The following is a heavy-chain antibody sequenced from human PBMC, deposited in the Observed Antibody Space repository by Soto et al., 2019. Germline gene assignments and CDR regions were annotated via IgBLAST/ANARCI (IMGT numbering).Heavy chain of an antibody. CDR2: IYYSGNT. V-gene: IGHV4-30-2*06. CDR3: ARGIAAAATRRDGKDV. D-gene: IGHD6-13*01. Sequence: PSETLSLTCAVSGGSISIGGFSLSWIRQSPGKGLELIGYIYYSGNTYYNPSLKSRVTISVDRSKNEFYLRLSSVNDADTAAYYCARGIAAAATRRDGKDVWGQGTRVTVSS. J-gene: IGHJ6*02. CDR1: GGSISIGGFS.